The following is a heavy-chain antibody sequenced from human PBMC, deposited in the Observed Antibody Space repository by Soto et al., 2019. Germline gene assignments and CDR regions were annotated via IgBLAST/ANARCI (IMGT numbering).Heavy chain of an antibody. CDR3: SRQLLTLVRGVIIRDYYYYGMDV. CDR2: IRSKANNYAT. J-gene: IGHJ6*02. CDR1: GFTFSGSA. V-gene: IGHV3-73*01. D-gene: IGHD3-10*01. Sequence: GGSLRLSCAASGFTFSGSAMHWVRQASGKGLEWVGRIRSKANNYATAYAASVKGRFTISRDDSKNTAYLQMNSLKTEDTAVYYCSRQLLTLVRGVIIRDYYYYGMDVWGQGTTVTVS.